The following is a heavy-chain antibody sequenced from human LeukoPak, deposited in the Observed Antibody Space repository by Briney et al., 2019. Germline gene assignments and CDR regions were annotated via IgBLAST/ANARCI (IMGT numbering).Heavy chain of an antibody. CDR1: GGTISSSSYY. J-gene: IGHJ4*02. D-gene: IGHD6-6*01. CDR3: ARDLGIAARPDY. CDR2: IYHSGST. Sequence: SETLSLTCTVSGGTISSSSYYWGWIRQPPGKGLEWIGSIYHSGSTYYNPSLKSRVTISVDTSKNQFSLKLSSVTAADTAVYYCARDLGIAARPDYWGQGTLVTVSS. V-gene: IGHV4-39*07.